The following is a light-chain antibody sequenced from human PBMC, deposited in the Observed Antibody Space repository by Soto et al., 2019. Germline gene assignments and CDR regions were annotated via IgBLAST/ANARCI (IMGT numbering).Light chain of an antibody. CDR1: QSVSSS. CDR3: QQYHYWWT. CDR2: GAS. Sequence: EIVMTQSPVTLSVSPGERATLSCRASQSVSSSLAWYQQKPGQVPRLLIYGASNRATGVSARFSGSGSGTEFTLTISSLQSEDFAVYYCQQYHYWWTFGQGTKVDIK. V-gene: IGKV3-15*01. J-gene: IGKJ1*01.